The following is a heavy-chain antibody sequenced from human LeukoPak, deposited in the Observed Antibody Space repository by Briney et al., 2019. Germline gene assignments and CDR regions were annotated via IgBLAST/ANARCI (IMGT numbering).Heavy chain of an antibody. D-gene: IGHD3-10*01. CDR1: GFIFSSYA. Sequence: GGSLRLSCAASGFIFSSYAMHWVRQAPGKGLEWVAVISYDGSNKYYADSVKGRFTISRDNAKNSLYLQMDSLRAEDTAVYYCARRSVLGGSSGIYYYSFDDWGQGTLVTVSS. CDR3: ARRSVLGGSSGIYYYSFDD. J-gene: IGHJ4*02. V-gene: IGHV3-30-3*01. CDR2: ISYDGSNK.